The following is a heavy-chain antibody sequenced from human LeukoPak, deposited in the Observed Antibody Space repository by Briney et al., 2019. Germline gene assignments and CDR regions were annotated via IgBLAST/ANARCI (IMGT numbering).Heavy chain of an antibody. CDR1: GYTFTSNY. D-gene: IGHD2-15*01. CDR3: ARLVVGTATRWFDP. J-gene: IGHJ5*02. CDR2: INPRGGSA. Sequence: ASVKVSCKASGYTFTSNYIHWVRQAPGQGLEWMGIINPRGGSASYAQKFQGRVILTRDTSTSTVQMELSSLRSEDTAIYYCARLVVGTATRWFDPWGQGTLVTVSS. V-gene: IGHV1-46*01.